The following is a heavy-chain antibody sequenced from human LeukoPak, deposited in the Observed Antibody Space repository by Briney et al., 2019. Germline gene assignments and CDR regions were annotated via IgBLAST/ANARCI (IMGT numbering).Heavy chain of an antibody. V-gene: IGHV4-39*01. D-gene: IGHD2-2*01. CDR1: GGSISNSSYY. CDR2: IYYSGST. CDR3: ANFDIVVPLNMGVPFDI. Sequence: SETLSLTCTVSGGSISNSSYYWGWIRQPPGKGLEWIGSIYYSGSTYSNPSLKSRVTMSVDTSKNQFSLKLNSVTAADTAVYYCANFDIVVPLNMGVPFDIWGQGTMVTVSS. J-gene: IGHJ3*02.